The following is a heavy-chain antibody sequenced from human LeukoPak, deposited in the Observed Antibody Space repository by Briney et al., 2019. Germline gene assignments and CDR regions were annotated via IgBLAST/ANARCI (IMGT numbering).Heavy chain of an antibody. D-gene: IGHD3-22*01. J-gene: IGHJ4*02. Sequence: PGGSLRLSCAASGFTFDDYAMHWVRQAPGKGLEWVSGISWNSGSIGYGDSVKGRFTISRDNAKNSLYLQMNSLRAENTALYYCAKERDSSFDYWGQGTLVTVSS. V-gene: IGHV3-9*01. CDR3: AKERDSSFDY. CDR2: ISWNSGSI. CDR1: GFTFDDYA.